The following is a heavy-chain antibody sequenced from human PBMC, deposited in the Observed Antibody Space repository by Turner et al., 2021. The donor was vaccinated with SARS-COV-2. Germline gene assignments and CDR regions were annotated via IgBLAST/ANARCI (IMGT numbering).Heavy chain of an antibody. V-gene: IGHV3-30-3*01. Sequence: QVQLVESGGGVVQPGRSRRLSCAASGFAYSHDAMLWVRQAPGRGREWVALIAYVGSNKYYAASVKGQFTTSRDNSKNTLYLQINSLRAEKTAVYYCARGRVGNCYYDMDGWGQGTTVTVSS. CDR1: GFAYSHDA. CDR3: ARGRVGNCYYDMDG. CDR2: IAYVGSNK. J-gene: IGHJ6*02.